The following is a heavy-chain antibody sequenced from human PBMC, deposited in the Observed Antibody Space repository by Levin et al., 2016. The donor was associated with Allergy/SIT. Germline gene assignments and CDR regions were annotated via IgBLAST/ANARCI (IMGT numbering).Heavy chain of an antibody. CDR2: IGTAGDT. CDR1: GFTFSSYD. Sequence: GGSLRLSCAASGFTFSSYDMHWVRQATGKGLEWVSAIGTAGDTYYPGSVKGRFTISRENAKNSLYLQMNSLRAGDTAVYYCARGRNWYNWNDALPGAFDIWGQGTMVTVSS. J-gene: IGHJ3*02. V-gene: IGHV3-13*01. CDR3: ARGRNWYNWNDALPGAFDI. D-gene: IGHD1-1*01.